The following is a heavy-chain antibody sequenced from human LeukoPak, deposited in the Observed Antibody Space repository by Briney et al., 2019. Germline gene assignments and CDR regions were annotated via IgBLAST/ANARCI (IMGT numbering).Heavy chain of an antibody. V-gene: IGHV4-39*01. CDR2: IYYSGST. Sequence: TSETLSLTCTVSGGSISSSSYYWGWIRQPPGKGLEWIGSIYYSGSTYYNPSLKSRVTISVDTSKNQFSLELSSVTAADTAVYYCARLPGTNWMGEYYFDYWGQGTLVTVSS. CDR1: GGSISSSSYY. J-gene: IGHJ4*02. D-gene: IGHD3-16*01. CDR3: ARLPGTNWMGEYYFDY.